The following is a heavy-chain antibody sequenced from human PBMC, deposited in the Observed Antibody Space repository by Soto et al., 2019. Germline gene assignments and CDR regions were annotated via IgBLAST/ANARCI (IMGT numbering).Heavy chain of an antibody. Sequence: GGSLRLSCEVSGFTFSAYWMHWVRQVPGKGLIWVSRISDDGSTTTYADSVKGRFTISRDNAKNTLYLQMNSLRADDTGLYYCTRGPRVSSTGTGAHWGQGTLVTVSS. V-gene: IGHV3-74*01. D-gene: IGHD1-1*01. J-gene: IGHJ4*02. CDR2: ISDDGSTT. CDR3: TRGPRVSSTGTGAH. CDR1: GFTFSAYW.